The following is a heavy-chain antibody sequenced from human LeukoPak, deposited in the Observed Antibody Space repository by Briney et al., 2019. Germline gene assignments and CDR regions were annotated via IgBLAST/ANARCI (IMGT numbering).Heavy chain of an antibody. D-gene: IGHD4-11*01. CDR1: GGSFSGYY. CDR3: ARKDSNLDY. J-gene: IGHJ4*02. Sequence: SETLSLTCAVYGGSFSGYYWSWIRQPPGKGLEWIGEINHSGSTNYNPSLKSRVTISVDTSKNQFSLKLSPVTAAVTAVYYCARKDSNLDYWGQGTLVTVSS. CDR2: INHSGST. V-gene: IGHV4-34*01.